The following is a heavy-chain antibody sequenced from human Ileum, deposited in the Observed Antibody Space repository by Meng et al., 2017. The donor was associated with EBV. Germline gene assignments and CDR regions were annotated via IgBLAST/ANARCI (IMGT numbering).Heavy chain of an antibody. J-gene: IGHJ4*02. D-gene: IGHD4-17*01. Sequence: QVQTCECGGGVVKPGGSLRLSCVSSGFTLGDYYMGWTRQAPGKGLEWISYIDSGSTTINYADSVKGRFTISRDNAMNTLYLEMNYLRADDTAVYYCARENYGSDYWGQGTLVTVSS. CDR2: IDSGSTTI. V-gene: IGHV3-11*01. CDR1: GFTLGDYY. CDR3: ARENYGSDY.